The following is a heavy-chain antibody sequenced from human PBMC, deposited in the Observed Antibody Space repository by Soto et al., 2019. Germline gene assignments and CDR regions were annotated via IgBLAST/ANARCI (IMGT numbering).Heavy chain of an antibody. J-gene: IGHJ6*02. D-gene: IGHD4-17*01. V-gene: IGHV3-30*18. CDR3: AKETTVTTFLGYLYCYGMDV. Sequence: QVQLVESGGGVVQPGRSLRLSCAASGFSFSTYAMHWVRQAPGKGLEWVAVISDDGSNKYYADSAWGRFTISRDNSKKSVYLQMNSLRAEDTAVYYCAKETTVTTFLGYLYCYGMDVWGQGTTVTVSS. CDR1: GFSFSTYA. CDR2: ISDDGSNK.